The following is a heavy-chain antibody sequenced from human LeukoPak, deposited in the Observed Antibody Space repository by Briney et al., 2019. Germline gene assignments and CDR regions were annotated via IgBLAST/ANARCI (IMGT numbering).Heavy chain of an antibody. J-gene: IGHJ3*02. V-gene: IGHV3-66*01. CDR3: ARDTLGYSYGHDAFDI. Sequence: GGSLRLSCAVSGFSVSSNYMSWVRQAPGKGLEWVSLLYSGGSTNYADSVKGRFTISRDNAKNSLYLQMNSLGAEDTAVYYCARDTLGYSYGHDAFDIWGQGTMVTVSS. CDR1: GFSVSSNY. CDR2: LYSGGST. D-gene: IGHD5-18*01.